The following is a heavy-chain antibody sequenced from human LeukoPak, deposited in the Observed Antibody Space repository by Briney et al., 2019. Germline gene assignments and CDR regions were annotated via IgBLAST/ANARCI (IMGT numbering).Heavy chain of an antibody. CDR2: IIPILGIA. CDR1: GGTFSSYT. J-gene: IGHJ4*02. V-gene: IGHV1-69*02. D-gene: IGHD2-2*01. Sequence: GASVKVSCKASGGTFSSYTISWVRQAPGQGLEWMGRIIPILGIANYAQKFQGRVTITADKSTSTAYMELSSLRSEDTAVYYCARAYSLLVVPVLDYWGQGTLVIVSS. CDR3: ARAYSLLVVPVLDY.